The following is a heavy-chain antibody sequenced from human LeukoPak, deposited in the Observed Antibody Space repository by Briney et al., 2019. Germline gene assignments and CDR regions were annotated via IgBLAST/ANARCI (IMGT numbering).Heavy chain of an antibody. CDR3: ARGPRYVDV. CDR2: INHSGST. Sequence: PSETLSLTCAVYGGSFSGYYWSWIRQPPGKGLEWIREINHSGSTNYNPSLKSRVTISVDTSKNQFSLKLSSVTAADTAVYYCARGPRYVDVWGKGTTVTVSS. V-gene: IGHV4-34*01. CDR1: GGSFSGYY. J-gene: IGHJ6*03.